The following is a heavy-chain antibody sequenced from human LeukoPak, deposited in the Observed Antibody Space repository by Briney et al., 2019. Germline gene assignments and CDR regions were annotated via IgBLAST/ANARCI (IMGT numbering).Heavy chain of an antibody. V-gene: IGHV3-11*04. J-gene: IGHJ4*02. D-gene: IGHD3-22*01. CDR1: GFTFSDYY. CDR2: ISSSGSTI. CDR3: ARDKYYDSSGYYGY. Sequence: KPGGSLRLSCAASGFTFSDYYMSWIRQAPGKGLEWVSYISSSGSTIYYADSVKGRFTFSRDNAKNSLYLQMNSLRAEDTAVYYCARDKYYDSSGYYGYWGQGTLVTVSS.